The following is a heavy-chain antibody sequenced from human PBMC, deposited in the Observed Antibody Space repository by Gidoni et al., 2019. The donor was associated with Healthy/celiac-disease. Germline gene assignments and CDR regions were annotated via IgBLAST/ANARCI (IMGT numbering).Heavy chain of an antibody. V-gene: IGHV4-59*01. CDR2: IYYSGST. Sequence: QVQLQESGPGLVKPSETLSLTCTVPGGSISSYYWSWIRQPPGKGLEWIGYIYYSGSTNYTPSLKSRVTISVDTSKNQFSLKLSSVTAADTAVYYCARSSMMITFGGATDAFDIWGQGTMVTVSS. D-gene: IGHD3-16*01. J-gene: IGHJ3*02. CDR1: GGSISSYY. CDR3: ARSSMMITFGGATDAFDI.